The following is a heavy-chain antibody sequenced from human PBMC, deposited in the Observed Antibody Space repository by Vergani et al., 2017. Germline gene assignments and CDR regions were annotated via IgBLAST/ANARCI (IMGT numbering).Heavy chain of an antibody. D-gene: IGHD6-19*01. CDR2: IYYSGST. CDR1: GASIRSSNYY. V-gene: IGHV4-39*01. J-gene: IGHJ5*02. CDR3: ARHSTVEWLVKLGWIDP. Sequence: QLQLQESGPGLVKPSATLSLTCSVSGASIRSSNYYWGWLRQPPGKGLEWIASIYYSGSTYYNPSLKSRVTISVDTSKNQFSLKLGSVTAADTAVYFWARHSTVEWLVKLGWIDPWGQGILVTVSS.